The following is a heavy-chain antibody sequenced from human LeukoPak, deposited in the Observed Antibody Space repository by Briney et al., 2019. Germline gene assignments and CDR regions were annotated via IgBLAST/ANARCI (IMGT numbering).Heavy chain of an antibody. V-gene: IGHV3-11*05. CDR2: ISSSSSYT. D-gene: IGHD3-22*01. CDR1: GFTFSDYY. J-gene: IGHJ3*02. CDR3: AIDPPRAYYYDSSGYSADAFDI. Sequence: TGGSLRLSCAASGFTFSDYYMSWIRQAPGKGLEWVSYISSSSSYTNDADSVKGRFTISRDNAKNSLYLQMNSLRAEDTAVYYCAIDPPRAYYYDSSGYSADAFDIWGQGTMVTVSS.